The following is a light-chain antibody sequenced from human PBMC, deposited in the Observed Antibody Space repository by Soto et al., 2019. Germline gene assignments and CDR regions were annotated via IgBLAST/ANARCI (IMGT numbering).Light chain of an antibody. CDR3: AAWDDSLDGDVV. J-gene: IGLJ2*01. Sequence: QSVLTQSPSASGTPGQTVTISCSGSNFNIGSNTVNWYQQLPGTAPKLLIYNNSQRPSGVPARFSASKSGTSASLAISRLQSEDEADYYCAAWDDSLDGDVVFGGGTKLTVL. V-gene: IGLV1-44*01. CDR2: NNS. CDR1: NFNIGSNT.